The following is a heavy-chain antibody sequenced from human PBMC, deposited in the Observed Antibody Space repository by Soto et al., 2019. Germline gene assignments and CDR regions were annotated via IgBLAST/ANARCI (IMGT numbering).Heavy chain of an antibody. CDR2: ISDKGGST. D-gene: IGHD5-18*01. CDR1: GFTFSNYS. Sequence: EVQELESGGGLVQPGGSLRLSCAASGFTFSNYSVSWVRQAPGRGLEWVASISDKGGSTNYADSVNGRFTISRANSINTLFLDMDSLRADDTAVYYCARLPYSYVSLYFFDFWGQGTLVTVSS. V-gene: IGHV3-23*01. CDR3: ARLPYSYVSLYFFDF. J-gene: IGHJ4*02.